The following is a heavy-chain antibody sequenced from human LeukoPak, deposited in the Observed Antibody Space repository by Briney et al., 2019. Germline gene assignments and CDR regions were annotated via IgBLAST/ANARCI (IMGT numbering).Heavy chain of an antibody. Sequence: GGSLILSCATSGFSFRNYWMSWVRQAPGKGLEWVASINQDDSAIFYLDSVRGRFTISRDNAKNTLYLQMNSLRAEDTAVYYCANPPTVTKIRFDSWGQGTLVTVSS. CDR1: GFSFRNYW. CDR2: INQDDSAI. D-gene: IGHD4-17*01. CDR3: ANPPTVTKIRFDS. V-gene: IGHV3-7*03. J-gene: IGHJ5*01.